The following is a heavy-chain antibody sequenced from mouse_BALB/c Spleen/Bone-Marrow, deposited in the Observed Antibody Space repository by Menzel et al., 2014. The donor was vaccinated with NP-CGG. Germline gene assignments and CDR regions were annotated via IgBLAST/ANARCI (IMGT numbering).Heavy chain of an antibody. V-gene: IGHV3-6*02. CDR1: GYSITSGYY. CDR3: TRGEITWYFDV. CDR2: ISYGGNN. Sequence: EVKVEESGPGLVKPSQSLSLSCSVTGYSITSGYYWNWIRQFPGNKLEWMGYISYGGNNDYNPSLKNRISITRDTSKNQFFLNLNSVTSADTATYYCTRGEITWYFDVWGAGTTVTVSS. D-gene: IGHD2-4*01. J-gene: IGHJ1*01.